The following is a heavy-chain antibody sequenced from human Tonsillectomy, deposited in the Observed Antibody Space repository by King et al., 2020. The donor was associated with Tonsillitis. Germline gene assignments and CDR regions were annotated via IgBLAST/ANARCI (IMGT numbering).Heavy chain of an antibody. J-gene: IGHJ6*02. V-gene: IGHV1-69*01. Sequence: QVQLVESGAEVKKPGSSLKVSCMASGGTFNNYGISWVRQAPGQVLEWMGGIIPFFGPTNYAQKFKGRFTITADESTRTAYMELSSLRSDDTAVYYCARRGIINYGMDVWGQGTTVIVSS. CDR1: GGTFNNYG. CDR2: IIPFFGPT. CDR3: ARRGIINYGMDV. D-gene: IGHD2-15*01.